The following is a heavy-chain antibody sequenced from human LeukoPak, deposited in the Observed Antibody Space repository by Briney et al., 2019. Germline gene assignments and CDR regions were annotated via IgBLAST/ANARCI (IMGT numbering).Heavy chain of an antibody. CDR3: ASLNGDYDWFDP. CDR1: GFTFSSYG. V-gene: IGHV3-21*01. D-gene: IGHD4-17*01. J-gene: IGHJ5*02. Sequence: GGSLRLSCAASGFTFSSYGMNWVRQAPGKGLEWVSSISSSSSYIYYADSVKGRFTISRDNAKNSLYLQMNSLRAEDTAVYYCASLNGDYDWFDPWGQGTLVTVSS. CDR2: ISSSSSYI.